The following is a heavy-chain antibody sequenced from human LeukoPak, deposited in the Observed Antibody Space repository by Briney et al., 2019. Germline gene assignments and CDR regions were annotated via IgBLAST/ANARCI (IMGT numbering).Heavy chain of an antibody. J-gene: IGHJ3*02. CDR3: ARDLYSSGSYYHVGAFDI. Sequence: SQTLSLTCTVSGGSISSGGYYWSGIRQHPGKGLEWIGYIYYSGSTYYDPSLKSRVTISVDTSKNQFSLKLSSVTAADTAVYYCARDLYSSGSYYHVGAFDIWGQGTMVTVSS. CDR2: IYYSGST. V-gene: IGHV4-31*03. D-gene: IGHD3-10*01. CDR1: GGSISSGGYY.